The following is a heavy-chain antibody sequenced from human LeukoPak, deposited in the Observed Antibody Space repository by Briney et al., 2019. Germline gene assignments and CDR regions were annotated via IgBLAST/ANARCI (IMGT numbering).Heavy chain of an antibody. CDR1: GYTFNNYG. D-gene: IGHD2-15*01. CDR3: ARDKSKSVLLETWFDP. V-gene: IGHV1-18*01. J-gene: IGHJ5*02. CDR2: ISVYNGYT. Sequence: GASVKVSCKASGYTFNNYGISWVRQAPGQGLEWIGWISVYNGYTNYAQKFQGRVTLTTDTSTSTAYMELRGLRSDDTAVYYCARDKSKSVLLETWFDPWGQGTLVTVSS.